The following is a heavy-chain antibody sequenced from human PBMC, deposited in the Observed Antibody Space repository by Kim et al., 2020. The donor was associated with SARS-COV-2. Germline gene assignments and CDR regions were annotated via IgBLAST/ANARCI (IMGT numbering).Heavy chain of an antibody. D-gene: IGHD6-19*01. CDR3: ARDQSSGWYGNWFDP. J-gene: IGHJ5*02. CDR1: GYTFTGYY. CDR2: INPNSGGT. V-gene: IGHV1-2*02. Sequence: ASVKVSCKASGYTFTGYYMHWVRQAPGQGLEWMGWINPNSGGTNYAQKFQGRVTMTRDTSISTAYMELSRLRSDDTAVYYCARDQSSGWYGNWFDPWGQGTLVTVSS.